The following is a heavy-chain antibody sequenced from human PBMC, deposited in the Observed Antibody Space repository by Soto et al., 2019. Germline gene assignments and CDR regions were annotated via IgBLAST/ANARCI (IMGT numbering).Heavy chain of an antibody. CDR3: ASPQCRATNTPYSFDS. V-gene: IGHV4-59*08. D-gene: IGHD6-19*01. J-gene: IGHJ4*02. CDR1: GGSISSYY. CDR2: IYYSGST. Sequence: SETLSLTCPVSGGSISSYYGRWIRQPPGKGLEWIGYIYYSGSTNYNPSLKSRVTISVDTSKTQFPLNLSSVTAADTGVYYCASPQCRATNTPYSFDSWGQGTLVTVSS.